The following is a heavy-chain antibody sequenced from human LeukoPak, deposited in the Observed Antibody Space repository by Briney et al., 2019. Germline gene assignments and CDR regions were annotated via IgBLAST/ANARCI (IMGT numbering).Heavy chain of an antibody. CDR2: IIPIFGTA. Sequence: ASVKVSCKASGGTFSSYAISWVRQAPGQGLEWMGGIIPIFGTANYAQKFQGRVTITADESTSTAYVELSSLRSEDTAVYYCARDSPDIVATPLGYWGQGTLVTVSS. J-gene: IGHJ4*02. CDR3: ARDSPDIVATPLGY. V-gene: IGHV1-69*13. D-gene: IGHD5-12*01. CDR1: GGTFSSYA.